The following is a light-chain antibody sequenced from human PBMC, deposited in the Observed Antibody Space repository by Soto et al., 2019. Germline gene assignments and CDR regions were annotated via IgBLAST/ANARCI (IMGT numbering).Light chain of an antibody. CDR1: QGISNY. V-gene: IGKV1-27*01. J-gene: IGKJ3*01. CDR2: AAS. CDR3: QKYNSAPRE. Sequence: DIQMTQSPSSLSASVGDRVTITCRASQGISNYLDWYQQKPWKVPKLLIYAASTLQSGVPPRFSGSGSGTDFTLTISSRQPEDVATYYCQKYNSAPREFGPGTKVDIK.